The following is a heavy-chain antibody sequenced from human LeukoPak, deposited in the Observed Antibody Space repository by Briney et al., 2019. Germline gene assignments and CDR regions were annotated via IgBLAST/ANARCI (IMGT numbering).Heavy chain of an antibody. J-gene: IGHJ6*02. V-gene: IGHV1-18*01. CDR1: GYTSTNYG. Sequence: ASVKVSCKASGYTSTNYGISWVRQAPGQGLEWMGWIGGYNGKTKYVEKLQGRATMTTDTSTSTAYMELRSLRSDDTAVYYCARDRWSGATGDYHYYYGMDVWGQETTVIVSS. CDR2: IGGYNGKT. CDR3: ARDRWSGATGDYHYYYGMDV. D-gene: IGHD1-26*01.